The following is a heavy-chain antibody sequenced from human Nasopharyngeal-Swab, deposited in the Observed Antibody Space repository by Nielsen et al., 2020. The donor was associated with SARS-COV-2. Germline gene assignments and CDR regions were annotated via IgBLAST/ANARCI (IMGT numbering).Heavy chain of an antibody. Sequence: GESLKISCAASGFTFSSYAMHWVRQAPGKGLEWVAVISYDGSNKYYADSVKGRFTISRDNSKNTLYLQMNSLRAEDTAVYYCARVLEVPPSDYYYYYMYVWGKGTTVTVSS. CDR3: ARVLEVPPSDYYYYYMYV. D-gene: IGHD1-1*01. V-gene: IGHV3-30-3*01. J-gene: IGHJ6*03. CDR2: ISYDGSNK. CDR1: GFTFSSYA.